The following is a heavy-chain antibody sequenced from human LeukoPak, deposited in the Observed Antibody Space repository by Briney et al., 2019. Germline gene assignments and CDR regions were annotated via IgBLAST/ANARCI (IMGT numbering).Heavy chain of an antibody. Sequence: XSAXSGSGGITYYADSVKGRFTISRGNSKNTLYLQMNSLRAEDTAVYYCAKHDPRRVVITNWFDPWGQGTLVTVSS. D-gene: IGHD3-22*01. CDR3: AKHDPRRVVITNWFDP. J-gene: IGHJ5*02. CDR2: XSGSGGIT. V-gene: IGHV3-23*01.